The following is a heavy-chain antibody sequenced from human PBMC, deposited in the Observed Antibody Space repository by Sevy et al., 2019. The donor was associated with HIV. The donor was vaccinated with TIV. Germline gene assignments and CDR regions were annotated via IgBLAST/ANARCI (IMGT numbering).Heavy chain of an antibody. D-gene: IGHD3-10*01. CDR2: ISGSGGST. Sequence: GGPLRLSCAASGFTFSSYAMSWVRQAPGKGLEWVSAISGSGGSTYYADSVKGRFTISRDNSKNTLYLQMNSLRAEDTAVYYCAKDQAPVWFGELRLPDYWGQGTLVTVSS. J-gene: IGHJ4*02. CDR1: GFTFSSYA. CDR3: AKDQAPVWFGELRLPDY. V-gene: IGHV3-23*01.